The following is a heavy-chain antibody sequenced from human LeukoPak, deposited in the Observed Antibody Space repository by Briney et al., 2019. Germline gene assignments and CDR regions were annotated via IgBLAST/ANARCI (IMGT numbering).Heavy chain of an antibody. D-gene: IGHD4-23*01. J-gene: IGHJ5*02. V-gene: IGHV1-46*01. Sequence: GASVKVSCKASGYTFTSYYMHWVRQAPGQGLEWMGIINPSGGSTSYAQTFQGRVTMTRDMSTSTDYMELRSLRSEDTAVSYYARDNSVEDTAWWFDPWGQGTMVTVSS. CDR2: INPSGGST. CDR3: ARDNSVEDTAWWFDP. CDR1: GYTFTSYY.